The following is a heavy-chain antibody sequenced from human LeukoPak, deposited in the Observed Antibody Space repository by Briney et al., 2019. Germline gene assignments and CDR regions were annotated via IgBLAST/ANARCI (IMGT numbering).Heavy chain of an antibody. D-gene: IGHD6-19*01. CDR2: INHSGST. J-gene: IGHJ6*02. V-gene: IGHV4-34*01. CDR1: GGSFSGYY. CDR3: ARGGWYYYYGMDV. Sequence: PSETLSLTCAVYGGSFSGYYWSWIRQPPGKGLEWIGEINHSGSTNYNPSLKSRVTISVDTSKNQFSLKLSSVTAADTAVYYCARGGWYYYYGMDVWGQGTTVTVSS.